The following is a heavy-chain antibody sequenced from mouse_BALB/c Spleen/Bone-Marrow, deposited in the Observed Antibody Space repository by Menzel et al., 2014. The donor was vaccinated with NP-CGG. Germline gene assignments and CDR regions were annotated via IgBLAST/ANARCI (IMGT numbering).Heavy chain of an antibody. CDR1: GYTFSSYW. Sequence: QVQLQQSGAELMKPGASVKISCKATGYTFSSYWIEWVKQRPGHGLEWIGEILPGSGSTNYNEKFKGKATFTADTSSNTAYMQLSSLTSEDSAVYYCARGAYYGNYFGYWGQGTTLTVSS. CDR2: ILPGSGST. V-gene: IGHV1-9*01. CDR3: ARGAYYGNYFGY. D-gene: IGHD2-10*01. J-gene: IGHJ2*01.